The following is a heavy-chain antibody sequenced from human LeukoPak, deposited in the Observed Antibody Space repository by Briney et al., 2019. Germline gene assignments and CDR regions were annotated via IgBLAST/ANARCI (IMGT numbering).Heavy chain of an antibody. CDR2: INWNGGST. CDR3: SRLRGYSYGYADY. J-gene: IGHJ4*02. D-gene: IGHD5-18*01. Sequence: GGSLRLSCAASGFTFDDYGMSWVRQAPGKGLEWVSGINWNGGSTGYADSVKGRFTISRDNAKNSLSLQMNRLRAEDTAVYYCSRLRGYSYGYADYWGQGTLVTVSS. CDR1: GFTFDDYG. V-gene: IGHV3-20*04.